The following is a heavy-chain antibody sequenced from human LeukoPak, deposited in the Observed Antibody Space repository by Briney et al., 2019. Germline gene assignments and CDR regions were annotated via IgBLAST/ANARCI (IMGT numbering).Heavy chain of an antibody. V-gene: IGHV4-4*07. CDR1: GGSISSYY. D-gene: IGHD3-3*01. J-gene: IGHJ6*03. Sequence: PSETLSLTCTVSGGSISSYYWTWVRQPAGKGLEWIGRIYSSGSANYNPSLKSRVTMSLDTSKNQFSLKLSSVTAADTAVYYCAKVARVSDYYYYYMDVWGKGTTVTVSS. CDR3: AKVARVSDYYYYYMDV. CDR2: IYSSGSA.